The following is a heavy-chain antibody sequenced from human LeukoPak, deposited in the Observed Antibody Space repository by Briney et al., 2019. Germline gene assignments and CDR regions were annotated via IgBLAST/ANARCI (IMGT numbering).Heavy chain of an antibody. CDR1: GGSISTYY. J-gene: IGHJ6*03. Sequence: PSETLSLTCTVSGGSISTYYWSWIRQPPGKGLEWIGYIYYSGSSNYNPSLKSRVTMSVDTSKNQFSLKLSSVTAADTAVYYCARGSYYYMDIWGTGTPVTVSS. CDR3: ARGSYYYMDI. CDR2: IYYSGSS. V-gene: IGHV4-59*01.